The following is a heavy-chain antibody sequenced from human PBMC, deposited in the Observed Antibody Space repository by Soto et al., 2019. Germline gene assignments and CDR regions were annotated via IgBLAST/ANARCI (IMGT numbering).Heavy chain of an antibody. CDR2: IGSSET. CDR1: GFTFNIYG. CDR3: ARDAVAGNGVWDWFDP. J-gene: IGHJ5*02. V-gene: IGHV3-23*01. Sequence: GGSLRLSCAASGFTFNIYGMNWVRQAPGKGLEWLSSIGSSETYYADSVKGRFTISRDDSKNTVYLQMDSLRADDTAIYYCARDAVAGNGVWDWFDPWGQGTLVTVSS. D-gene: IGHD6-19*01.